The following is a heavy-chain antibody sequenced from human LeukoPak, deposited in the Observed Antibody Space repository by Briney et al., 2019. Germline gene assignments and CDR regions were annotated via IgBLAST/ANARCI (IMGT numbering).Heavy chain of an antibody. CDR3: AKGGWSTSYNWFDP. V-gene: IGHV3-30*18. D-gene: IGHD2-2*01. Sequence: GRSLRLSCAASGFTFSSYGMHWVRQAPGEGLEWVAVISYDGSNKYYADSVKGRFTISRDNSKNTLYLQMNSLRAEDTAVYYCAKGGWSTSYNWFDPWGQGTLVTVSS. CDR2: ISYDGSNK. CDR1: GFTFSSYG. J-gene: IGHJ5*02.